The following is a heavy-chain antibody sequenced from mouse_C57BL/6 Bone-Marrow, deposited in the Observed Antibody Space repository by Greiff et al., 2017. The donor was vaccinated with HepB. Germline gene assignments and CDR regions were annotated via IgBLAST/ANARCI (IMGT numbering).Heavy chain of an antibody. CDR1: GYTFTSYW. CDR3: ARRVYYDYDDGSDY. D-gene: IGHD2-4*01. J-gene: IGHJ2*01. Sequence: QVQLQQPGAELVKPGASVKMSCKASGYTFTSYWITWVKQRPGQGLEWIGDIYPGSGSTNYNEKFKSKATLTVDTSSSTAYMQLSSLTYEDSAVYYCARRVYYDYDDGSDYWGQGTTLTVSS. V-gene: IGHV1-55*01. CDR2: IYPGSGST.